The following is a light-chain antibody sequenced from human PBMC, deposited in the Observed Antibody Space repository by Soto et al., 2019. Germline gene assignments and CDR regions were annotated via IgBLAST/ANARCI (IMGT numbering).Light chain of an antibody. CDR2: LAT. CDR3: QHFKSAQMT. CDR1: QDINNY. V-gene: IGKV1-27*01. Sequence: DIQMTQSPSSLSASIGDRVTITCRASQDINNYLGWYQQRPGRVPKLLIYLATTLQPGVPSRFSGSGSGTEFTITISSLQSEDVATYYCQHFKSAQMTFGQGTKVEIK. J-gene: IGKJ1*01.